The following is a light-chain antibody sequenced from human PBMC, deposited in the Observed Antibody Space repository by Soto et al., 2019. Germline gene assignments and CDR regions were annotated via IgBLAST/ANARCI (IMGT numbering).Light chain of an antibody. Sequence: EIVLTQSPGTLSLSPGERATLSCRASQSVSTTFLVWYQQRPGQAPRLLIYGASTRATGIPDRFSGSGSGTDSTLTISRLEPEDFAVYYCQCYRSSPLFTFGPGTKVDIK. CDR1: QSVSTTF. CDR3: QCYRSSPLFT. V-gene: IGKV3-20*01. CDR2: GAS. J-gene: IGKJ3*01.